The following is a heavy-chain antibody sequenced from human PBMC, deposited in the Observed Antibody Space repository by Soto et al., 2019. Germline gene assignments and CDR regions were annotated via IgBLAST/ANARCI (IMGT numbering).Heavy chain of an antibody. CDR2: ISATGNTI. J-gene: IGHJ6*02. CDR3: ARRRSHYYYYGMDV. V-gene: IGHV3-48*03. Sequence: PGGSLRLSCEVSGFIFSNYEMTWVRQAPGKGLEWVSYISATGNTIYYADSVRGRFTISRDRAKNLLYLQMSSLRAEDSAVYYCARRRSHYYYYGMDVWGRGTTVPVSS. CDR1: GFIFSNYE. D-gene: IGHD3-3*01.